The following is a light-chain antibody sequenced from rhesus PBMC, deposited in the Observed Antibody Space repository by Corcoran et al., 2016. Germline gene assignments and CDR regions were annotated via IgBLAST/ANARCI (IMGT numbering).Light chain of an antibody. CDR1: QAISNY. CDR2: AAS. CDR3: LQDYNTPYS. V-gene: IGKV1S15*01. J-gene: IGKJ2*01. Sequence: DIQMTQSPSSLSASVGDTVTITFRASQAISNYLAWYQQKPGKAPKPLIHAASSLQTGVSSRFSGSGSGTEYTLTISSLQPEDVATYYCLQDYNTPYSFGQGTKVEIK.